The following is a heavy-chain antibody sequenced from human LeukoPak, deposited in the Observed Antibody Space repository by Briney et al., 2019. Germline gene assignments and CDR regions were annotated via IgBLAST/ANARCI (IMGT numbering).Heavy chain of an antibody. Sequence: GGSLRLSCAASGFTFSSNGIHWVRQAPSKGLEWVAVISYDGSNKYFADSVKGRFTISRDNSKNTLYLQMSSLRAEDTAVYYCAKDLQTGDDVSLYYYYYGMDVWGKGTTVTVSS. V-gene: IGHV3-30*18. J-gene: IGHJ6*04. CDR1: GFTFSSNG. CDR2: ISYDGSNK. CDR3: AKDLQTGDDVSLYYYYYGMDV. D-gene: IGHD7-27*01.